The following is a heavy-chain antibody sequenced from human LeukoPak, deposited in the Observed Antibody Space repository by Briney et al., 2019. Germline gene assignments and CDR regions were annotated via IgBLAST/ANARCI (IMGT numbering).Heavy chain of an antibody. J-gene: IGHJ5*02. Sequence: GGSLRLSCAASGFTFSSYEMNWVRQAPGKGLEWVSYISSSGSTIYYADSVKGRFTISRDNAKNSLYLQMNSLRAEDTAVYYCARALLRLNWFDPWGQGTLVTVSS. CDR3: ARALLRLNWFDP. CDR2: ISSSGSTI. CDR1: GFTFSSYE. D-gene: IGHD2/OR15-2a*01. V-gene: IGHV3-48*03.